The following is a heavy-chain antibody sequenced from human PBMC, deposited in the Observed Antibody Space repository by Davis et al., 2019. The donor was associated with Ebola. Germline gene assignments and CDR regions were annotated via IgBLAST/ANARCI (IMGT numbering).Heavy chain of an antibody. J-gene: IGHJ4*02. Sequence: GESLKISCAASGFTFSDYYMSWIRKAPGKGLEWVSAISGSGGSTYYADSVKGRFTISRDNSKNTLYLQMNSLRAEDTAVYYCASKDWVGYWGQGTLVTVSS. D-gene: IGHD3/OR15-3a*01. CDR2: ISGSGGST. CDR1: GFTFSDYY. V-gene: IGHV3-23*01. CDR3: ASKDWVGY.